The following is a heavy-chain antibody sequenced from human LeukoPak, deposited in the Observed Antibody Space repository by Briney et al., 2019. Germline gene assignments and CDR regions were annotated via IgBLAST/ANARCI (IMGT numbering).Heavy chain of an antibody. CDR2: INHSGST. CDR3: ASGLLRFGESTLNGNYFDY. Sequence: PSETLSLTCAVYGGSFSGYYWSWIRQPPGKGLEWIGEINHSGSTNYNPSLKSRVTISVDTSKNQFSLKLSSVTAADTAVYYCASGLLRFGESTLNGNYFDYWGQGTLVTVSS. V-gene: IGHV4-34*01. CDR1: GGSFSGYY. D-gene: IGHD3-10*01. J-gene: IGHJ4*02.